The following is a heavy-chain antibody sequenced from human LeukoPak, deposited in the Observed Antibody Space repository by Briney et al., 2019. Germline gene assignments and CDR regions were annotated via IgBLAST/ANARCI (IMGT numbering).Heavy chain of an antibody. CDR1: GFTFSSYS. CDR2: ISTSSSYI. CDR3: ARQTGSGLFILP. Sequence: GGSLRLSCAVSGFTFSSYSMNWVRQAPGKGLEWVSSISTSSSYIYYADSVKGRFIISRDNAKNSLYLQMNSLRAEDTAVYYFARQTGSGLFILPGGQGTLVTVSS. J-gene: IGHJ4*02. D-gene: IGHD3/OR15-3a*01. V-gene: IGHV3-21*06.